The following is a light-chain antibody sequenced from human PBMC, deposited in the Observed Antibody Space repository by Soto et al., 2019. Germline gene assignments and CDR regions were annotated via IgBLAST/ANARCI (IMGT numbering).Light chain of an antibody. CDR1: QSVSSSF. CDR3: QQYDSSPWT. CDR2: GAS. V-gene: IGKV3-20*01. Sequence: EIVVTQSPGTLSLSPGERATLSCRASQSVSSSFLAWYQQKPGQAPRLLIYGASSRATGIPDRFSGSGSGTDFTLTISRLEPEDFALYYCQQYDSSPWTFGQGTKVEIK. J-gene: IGKJ1*01.